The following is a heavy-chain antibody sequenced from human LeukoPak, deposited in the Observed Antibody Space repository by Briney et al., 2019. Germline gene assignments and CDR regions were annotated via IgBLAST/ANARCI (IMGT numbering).Heavy chain of an antibody. CDR3: ARDWGNWGYGWYFDH. D-gene: IGHD7-27*01. V-gene: IGHV3-30*03. CDR2: ISHDGNNK. Sequence: GGSLRLSCAASGFSFSTYGMHWVRQSPGKGLEWVAVISHDGNNKYYVDSVKRRFTISRDNSKNTLYLQMNSLRAEDTAVYYCARDWGNWGYGWYFDHWGQGTLVTVSS. J-gene: IGHJ4*02. CDR1: GFSFSTYG.